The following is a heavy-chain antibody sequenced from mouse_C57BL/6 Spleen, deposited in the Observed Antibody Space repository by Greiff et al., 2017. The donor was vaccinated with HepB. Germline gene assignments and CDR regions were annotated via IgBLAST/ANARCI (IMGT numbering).Heavy chain of an antibody. J-gene: IGHJ4*01. D-gene: IGHD1-1*01. CDR1: GYTFTSYW. V-gene: IGHV1-55*01. Sequence: QVQLQQPGAELVKPGASVKMSCKASGYTFTSYWITWVKQRPGQGLEWIGDIYPGSGSTNYNEKFKSKATLTVDTSSSTAYMQLSSLTSEDSAVYYCASSITTVVAYYAMDYWGQGTSDTVSS. CDR2: IYPGSGST. CDR3: ASSITTVVAYYAMDY.